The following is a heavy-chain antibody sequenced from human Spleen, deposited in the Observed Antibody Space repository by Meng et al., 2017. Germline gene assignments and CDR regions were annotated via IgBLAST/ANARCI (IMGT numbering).Heavy chain of an antibody. J-gene: IGHJ5*02. V-gene: IGHV4-31*03. CDR3: ARDRGSYYGGWFDP. CDR1: GGSISSGGYY. Sequence: GQRQEPGPGWVKPSQTLSLTCTVSGGSISSGGYYWSWIRQHPGKGLEWIGYIYYSGSTYYNPSLKSRVTISVDTSKNQFSLKLSSVTAADTAVYYCARDRGSYYGGWFDPWGQGTLVTVSS. D-gene: IGHD1-26*01. CDR2: IYYSGST.